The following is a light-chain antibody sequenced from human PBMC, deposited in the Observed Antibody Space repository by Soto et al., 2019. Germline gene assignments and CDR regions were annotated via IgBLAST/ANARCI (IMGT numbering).Light chain of an antibody. V-gene: IGKV1-27*01. Sequence: DIQVTQSPYSLSASPGDRITITCRASQDIKEFLAWYQQKPGEVPHLLIYAASTLRPGVPSRFSGNASGTDFTLTIASLQPEDVATYFCQKYDRAPAAFGQGTKVDVK. CDR2: AAS. CDR1: QDIKEF. J-gene: IGKJ1*01. CDR3: QKYDRAPAA.